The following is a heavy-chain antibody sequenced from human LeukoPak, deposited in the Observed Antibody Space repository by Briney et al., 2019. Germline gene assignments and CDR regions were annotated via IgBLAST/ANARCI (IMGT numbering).Heavy chain of an antibody. CDR2: IYTSGST. CDR1: GGSISSGSYF. CDR3: ARRNGIVLMVYAESNWFDP. D-gene: IGHD2-8*01. V-gene: IGHV4-61*02. J-gene: IGHJ5*02. Sequence: SETLSLTCTVSGGSISSGSYFWSWIRQPAGKGLEWIGRIYTSGSTNYNPSLKSRVTISVDKSKNQFSLKLSSVTAADTAVYYCARRNGIVLMVYAESNWFDPWGQGTLVTVSS.